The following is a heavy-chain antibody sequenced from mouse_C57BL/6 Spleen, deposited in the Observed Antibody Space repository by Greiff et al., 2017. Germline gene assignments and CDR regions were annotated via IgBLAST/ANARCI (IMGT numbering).Heavy chain of an antibody. J-gene: IGHJ1*03. CDR3: ARYGNYEYFDV. CDR1: GYTFTSSW. Sequence: QVQLQQSGAELVRPGSSVKLSCKASGYTFTSSWMHWVKQRPIQGLEWIGNIDPSDSETHYNQKFKDKATLTVDKSSSTAYMQLSSLTSEDSAVYYCARYGNYEYFDVWGTGTTVTVSS. CDR2: IDPSDSET. D-gene: IGHD2-1*01. V-gene: IGHV1-52*01.